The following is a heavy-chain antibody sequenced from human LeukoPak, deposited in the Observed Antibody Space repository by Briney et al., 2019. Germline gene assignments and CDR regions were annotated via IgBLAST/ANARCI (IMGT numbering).Heavy chain of an antibody. CDR3: ARLSYDSSGYYFDY. J-gene: IGHJ4*02. D-gene: IGHD3-22*01. CDR1: GGSISSYY. CDR2: IYTSGST. Sequence: SETLSLTCTVSGGSISSYYWSWIRQPAGKGLEWIGRIYTSGSTNYNPSLKSRVTMPVDTSKNQFSLKLSSVTAADTAVYYCARLSYDSSGYYFDYWGQGTLVTVSS. V-gene: IGHV4-4*07.